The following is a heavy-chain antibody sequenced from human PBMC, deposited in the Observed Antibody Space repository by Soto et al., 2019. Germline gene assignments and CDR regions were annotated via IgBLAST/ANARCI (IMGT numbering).Heavy chain of an antibody. CDR3: ARLGGYYQALDS. CDR1: AGSISSTTYY. D-gene: IGHD3-22*01. J-gene: IGHJ4*02. CDR2: IYYAGTT. Sequence: SETLSLTCIVSAGSISSTTYYWGWIRQPPGKGLEWIGSIYYAGTTTYNPSLKSRVSISVDTSKNEVSLKLTSVTAADTAVYYCARLGGYYQALDSWGQGTVVTVSS. V-gene: IGHV4-39*01.